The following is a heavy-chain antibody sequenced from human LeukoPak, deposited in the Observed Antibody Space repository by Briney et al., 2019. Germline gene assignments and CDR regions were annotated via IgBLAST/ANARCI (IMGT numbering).Heavy chain of an antibody. CDR2: INHSGST. CDR3: AGGKMVRATTRYYYYYYMDV. Sequence: PSETLSLTCTVSGGSISYYYWSWIRQPPGKGLEWVGEINHSGSTNYNPSLKSRVTISVDTSKNQFSLKLSSVTAADTAVYYCAGGKMVRATTRYYYYYYMDVWGKGTTVTVSS. V-gene: IGHV4-34*01. D-gene: IGHD3-10*01. J-gene: IGHJ6*03. CDR1: GGSISYYY.